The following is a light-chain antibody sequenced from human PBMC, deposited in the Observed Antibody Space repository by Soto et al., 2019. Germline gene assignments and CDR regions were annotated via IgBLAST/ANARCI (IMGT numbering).Light chain of an antibody. CDR3: QKYDSAPEA. CDR2: DAS. V-gene: IGKV1-27*01. Sequence: DIQMTQSPSSLSASVGDRVTITCRASQGISNSLAWYQQEPGKVPKLLIYDASTLQSGVSSRFSGSGSGTDFTLTISSLQPEDVATYYCQKYDSAPEAFGQGTNVEIK. J-gene: IGKJ1*01. CDR1: QGISNS.